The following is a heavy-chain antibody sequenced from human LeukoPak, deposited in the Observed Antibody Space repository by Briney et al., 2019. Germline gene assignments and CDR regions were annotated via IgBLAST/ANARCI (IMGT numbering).Heavy chain of an antibody. V-gene: IGHV3-21*01. J-gene: IGHJ5*02. CDR2: ISSSSSYI. CDR3: ARGPYGSGFLNWFDP. CDR1: GFTFSSYS. D-gene: IGHD3-10*01. Sequence: GGSLRLSCAASGFTFSSYSMNWVRQAPGKGLVWVSSISSSSSYIYYADSVKGRFTISRDNAKNSLYLQMNSLRAEDTAVYYCARGPYGSGFLNWFDPWGQGTLVTVSS.